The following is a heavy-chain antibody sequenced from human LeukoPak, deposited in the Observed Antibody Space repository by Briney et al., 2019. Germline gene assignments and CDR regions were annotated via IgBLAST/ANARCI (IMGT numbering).Heavy chain of an antibody. V-gene: IGHV4-30-2*01. J-gene: IGHJ4*02. CDR1: GGSISSGGYS. CDR3: ARLEYSGYAVDY. Sequence: PSQTLSLTCAVSGGSISSGGYSWSWIRQPPGKGLEWIGYIYHSGSTYYNPSLKSRVTISVDRSKNQFSLKLSSVTAADTAVYYCARLEYSGYAVDYWGQGTLVTVSS. CDR2: IYHSGST. D-gene: IGHD5-12*01.